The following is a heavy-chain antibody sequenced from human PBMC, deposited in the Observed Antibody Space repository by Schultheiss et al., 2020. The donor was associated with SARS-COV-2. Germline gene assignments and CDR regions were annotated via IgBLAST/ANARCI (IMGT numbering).Heavy chain of an antibody. CDR1: GGSISSNFYF. V-gene: IGHV4-39*07. Sequence: SETLSLTCTVSGGSISSNFYFWGWIRQHPGKGLEWVGSVSYSGSTYYNPSLKSRVTISVDTSKNQFSLKLSSVTAADTAVYYCARDQLYNWNYDGYWGQGTLVTVSS. CDR3: ARDQLYNWNYDGY. CDR2: VSYSGST. J-gene: IGHJ4*02. D-gene: IGHD1-7*01.